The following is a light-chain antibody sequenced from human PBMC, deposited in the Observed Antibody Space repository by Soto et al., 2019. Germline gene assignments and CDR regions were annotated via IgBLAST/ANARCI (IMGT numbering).Light chain of an antibody. Sequence: IVLTQSPGTLPLSPGERATLSCRASQSVTTQLAWYQQKPGQAPRLIIHGASSRATGVPDRITGSGSGTDFTLSISRLEPEDFAVYYCQQYGSSPRTFGQGTKVDIK. CDR2: GAS. CDR3: QQYGSSPRT. CDR1: QSVTTQ. J-gene: IGKJ1*01. V-gene: IGKV3-20*01.